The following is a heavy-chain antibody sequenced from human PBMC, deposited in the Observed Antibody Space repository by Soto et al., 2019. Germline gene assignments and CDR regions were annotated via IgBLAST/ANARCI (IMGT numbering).Heavy chain of an antibody. CDR3: ARDPPQYYDFWSGYSIDAFDI. D-gene: IGHD3-3*01. J-gene: IGHJ3*02. CDR1: GYTFTSYG. Sequence: GASVKVSCKASGYTFTSYGISWVRQAPGQGLEWMGWISAYNGNTNYAQKLQGRVTMTTDTSTSTAYMELRSLRSDDTAVYYCARDPPQYYDFWSGYSIDAFDIWGQGTMVTVSS. CDR2: ISAYNGNT. V-gene: IGHV1-18*01.